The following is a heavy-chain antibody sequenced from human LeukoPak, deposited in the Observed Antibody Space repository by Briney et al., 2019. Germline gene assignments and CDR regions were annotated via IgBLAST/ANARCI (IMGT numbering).Heavy chain of an antibody. CDR3: ASITMLVVVITLGYYGMDV. CDR2: INPNSGGT. CDR1: GYTFTDYY. V-gene: IGHV1-2*04. Sequence: ASVKVSCKASGYTFTDYYMHWVRQAPGQGLEWMGWINPNSGGTNYAQKFQGWVTMTRDTSISTAYMELSRLRSDDTAVYYCASITMLVVVITLGYYGMDVWGQGTTVTVSS. D-gene: IGHD3-22*01. J-gene: IGHJ6*02.